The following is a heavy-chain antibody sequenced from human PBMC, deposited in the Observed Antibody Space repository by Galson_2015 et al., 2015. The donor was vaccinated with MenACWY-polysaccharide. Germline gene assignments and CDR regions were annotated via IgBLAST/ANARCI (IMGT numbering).Heavy chain of an antibody. CDR3: AASAQAQIPLVTSYGMDD. CDR1: GFTLANSA. Sequence: SVKVSCKASGFTLANSAVQWVRQARGQRLEWIGWVVFGSGKTKHAQKFQERVTSTRDMATSTAYMELRSLRSEVTAVYYCAASAQAQIPLVTSYGMDDWGQGTPVTVSS. V-gene: IGHV1-58*01. CDR2: VVFGSGKT. J-gene: IGHJ6*02. D-gene: IGHD6-6*01.